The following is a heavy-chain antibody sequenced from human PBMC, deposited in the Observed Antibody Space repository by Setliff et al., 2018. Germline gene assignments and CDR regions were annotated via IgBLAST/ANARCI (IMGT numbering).Heavy chain of an antibody. J-gene: IGHJ4*02. D-gene: IGHD6-19*01. Sequence: GGSLRLSCAASGFTFSSYSMNWVRQAPEKGLEWVSYISSSSSTIYYADSVKGRFTISRDNAKNSLYLQMNSLRAEDTAVYYCATTPGGGWYGEYYFDYWGQGTLVTVSS. V-gene: IGHV3-48*01. CDR3: ATTPGGGWYGEYYFDY. CDR1: GFTFSSYS. CDR2: ISSSSSTI.